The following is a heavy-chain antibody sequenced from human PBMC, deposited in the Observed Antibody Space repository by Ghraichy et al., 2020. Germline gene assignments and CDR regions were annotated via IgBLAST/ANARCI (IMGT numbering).Heavy chain of an antibody. D-gene: IGHD6-13*01. V-gene: IGHV3-23*01. CDR3: ATYQQKMEH. CDR2: ISGADYST. J-gene: IGHJ4*02. CDR1: GFTFSSHA. Sequence: GGSLRLSCAAAGFTFSSHAMSWVRQAPGKGPEWVSVISGADYSTYYADSVKGRFTISRDNSKNTLYLQLNGLRAEDTAIYYCATYQQKMEHWGQGRLVTISS.